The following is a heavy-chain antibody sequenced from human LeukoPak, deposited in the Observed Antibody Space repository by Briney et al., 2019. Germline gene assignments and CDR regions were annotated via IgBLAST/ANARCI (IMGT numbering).Heavy chain of an antibody. D-gene: IGHD3-10*01. CDR3: ARGQPTYYYGSGSYYFDY. V-gene: IGHV3-53*01. CDR2: IYSGGST. CDR1: GFSVSSNY. Sequence: PGGSLRLSCAASGFSVSSNYMSWVRQAPGKGLEGVSVIYSGGSTYYADSVKGRFTISRDNSKNTLYLQMNSLRAEDTAVYYCARGQPTYYYGSGSYYFDYWGQGTLVTVSS. J-gene: IGHJ4*02.